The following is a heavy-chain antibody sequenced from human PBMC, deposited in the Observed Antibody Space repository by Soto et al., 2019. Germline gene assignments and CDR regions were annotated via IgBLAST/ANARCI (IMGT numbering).Heavy chain of an antibody. V-gene: IGHV3-30*18. CDR3: AKDSYSSGWYL. D-gene: IGHD6-19*01. Sequence: PGGSLRLSCAASGFTFSSYGMHWVRQAPGKGLEWVAVISYDGSNKCYADSVKGRFTISRDNSKNTLYLQMNSLRAEDTAVYYCAKDSYSSGWYLWGQGTLVTVSS. CDR2: ISYDGSNK. J-gene: IGHJ4*02. CDR1: GFTFSSYG.